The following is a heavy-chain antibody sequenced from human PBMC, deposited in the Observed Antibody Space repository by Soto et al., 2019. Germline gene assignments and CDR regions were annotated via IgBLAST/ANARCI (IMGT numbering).Heavy chain of an antibody. CDR2: ISSSGTTI. J-gene: IGHJ5*02. D-gene: IGHD2-15*01. CDR3: ARALEYCSGGSCYPNWFDP. V-gene: IGHV3-11*01. Sequence: GGSLRLSCAASGFTVSDSYMSWIRQAPGKGLEWVSYISSSGTTIYYADSVKGRFTISRDNARNSLYLQMNSLRAEDTAVYYCARALEYCSGGSCYPNWFDPWGQGTLVTVS. CDR1: GFTVSDSY.